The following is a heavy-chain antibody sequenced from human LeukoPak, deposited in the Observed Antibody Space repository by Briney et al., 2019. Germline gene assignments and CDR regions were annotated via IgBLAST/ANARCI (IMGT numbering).Heavy chain of an antibody. D-gene: IGHD2-8*01. Sequence: PGGSLRLSCAASGFTFSSYGMSWVRQAPGKGLEWVSGINWNGGSTGYADSVKGRFTISRDNAKNSLYLQMNSLRAEDTALYYCARGPCTNGVCYIFPYWFDYWGQGTLVTVSS. J-gene: IGHJ5*01. V-gene: IGHV3-20*04. CDR3: ARGPCTNGVCYIFPYWFDY. CDR2: INWNGGST. CDR1: GFTFSSYG.